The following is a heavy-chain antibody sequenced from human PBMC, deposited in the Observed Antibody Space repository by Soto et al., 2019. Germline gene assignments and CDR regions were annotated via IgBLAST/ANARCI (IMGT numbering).Heavy chain of an antibody. J-gene: IGHJ4*02. CDR3: AKDRYLDHDSRGYLFDN. Sequence: GGSLRLSCAASGFTFNIYAMTWVRTAPGKGLEWVSAISRYGDITYYADSVEGRFSISRDNSKNTLYLQMNSLRAEDTAVYYCAKDRYLDHDSRGYLFDNWGQGTLVTVSS. V-gene: IGHV3-23*01. CDR1: GFTFNIYA. D-gene: IGHD3-22*01. CDR2: ISRYGDIT.